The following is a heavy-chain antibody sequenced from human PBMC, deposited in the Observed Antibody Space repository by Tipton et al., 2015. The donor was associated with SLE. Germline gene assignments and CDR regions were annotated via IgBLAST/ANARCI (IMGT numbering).Heavy chain of an antibody. D-gene: IGHD3-10*01. Sequence: SLRLSCAASGFTFSSYEMNWVRQAPGKGLEWVSIIYRDGRTYYADSVKGRFTISRDDSRKTLYLQMNSLRPEDTAVYHCAKDQDGSGSYGYYYGMDVWGQGTTVTVSS. J-gene: IGHJ6*02. CDR2: IYRDGRT. CDR3: AKDQDGSGSYGYYYGMDV. V-gene: IGHV3-23*03. CDR1: GFTFSSYE.